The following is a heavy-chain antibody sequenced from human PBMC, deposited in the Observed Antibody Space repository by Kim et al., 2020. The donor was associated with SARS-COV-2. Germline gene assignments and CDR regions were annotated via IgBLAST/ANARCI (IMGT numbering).Heavy chain of an antibody. Sequence: GGSLRLSCAASDFTFSTYEMNWVRQAPGKGLEWVSYISGSGTTTYYADSVQGRFTISRDNAKNSLFLQMNSLRAEDTAVYYCARFGLYYYDSRGYSDFDYWGQGTLVTVSS. V-gene: IGHV3-48*03. CDR2: ISGSGTTT. CDR3: ARFGLYYYDSRGYSDFDY. CDR1: DFTFSTYE. D-gene: IGHD3-22*01. J-gene: IGHJ4*02.